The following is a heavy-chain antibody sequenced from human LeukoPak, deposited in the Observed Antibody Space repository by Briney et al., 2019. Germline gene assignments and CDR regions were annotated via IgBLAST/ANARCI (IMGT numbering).Heavy chain of an antibody. D-gene: IGHD3-10*01. CDR3: ARDPPIYGSGSYYTDY. J-gene: IGHJ4*02. V-gene: IGHV3-23*01. CDR2: ISGSGDST. Sequence: PGGSLRLSCAASGFTFSSYAMSWVRQAPGKGLEWVSAISGSGDSTYYADSVKGRFTISRDNAKNSLYLQMNSLRAEDTAVYYCARDPPIYGSGSYYTDYWGQGTLVTVSS. CDR1: GFTFSSYA.